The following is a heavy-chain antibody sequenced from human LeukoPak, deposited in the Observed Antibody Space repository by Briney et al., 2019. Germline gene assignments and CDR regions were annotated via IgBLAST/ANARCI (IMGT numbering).Heavy chain of an antibody. CDR1: GYTLTELS. CDR2: FDPADGET. Sequence: VSVKVSCKVSGYTLTELSMHWVRQAPGKGLEWMGGFDPADGETVYAHKFQGRLTMTEDTSTNTGYMELTSLRSEDTAVYYCAADGGGLSSVVTPRSSPFDYWGQGTLVTVSS. J-gene: IGHJ4*02. CDR3: AADGGGLSSVVTPRSSPFDY. V-gene: IGHV1-24*01. D-gene: IGHD4-23*01.